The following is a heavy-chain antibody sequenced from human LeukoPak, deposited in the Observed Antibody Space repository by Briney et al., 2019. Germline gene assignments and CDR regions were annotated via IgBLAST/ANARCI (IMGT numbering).Heavy chain of an antibody. CDR1: GFTVSSNY. Sequence: PGGSLRLSCAASGFTVSSNYMSWVRQAPGKGLEWVSVIYSGGSTYYADSVKGRFTISRDNSKNTLYLQMNSLRAEDTAVYYCARGPAGSSGWYAFDHWGQGTLVTVSS. V-gene: IGHV3-53*01. J-gene: IGHJ4*02. CDR3: ARGPAGSSGWYAFDH. D-gene: IGHD6-19*01. CDR2: IYSGGST.